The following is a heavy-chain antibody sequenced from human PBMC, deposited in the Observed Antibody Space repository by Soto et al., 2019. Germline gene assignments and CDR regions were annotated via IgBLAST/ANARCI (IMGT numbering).Heavy chain of an antibody. D-gene: IGHD6-13*01. Sequence: APVKVSCKASGYTFSEYYIHWVRQAPGQEFEWMGIINPSGGGTRYAQKFQGRVTMARDTSTSTVYMELSSLRSEDTAVYFCARGTTSSSWYDCWGQGTLVTVSS. J-gene: IGHJ4*02. CDR1: GYTFSEYY. CDR2: INPSGGGT. CDR3: ARGTTSSSWYDC. V-gene: IGHV1-46*01.